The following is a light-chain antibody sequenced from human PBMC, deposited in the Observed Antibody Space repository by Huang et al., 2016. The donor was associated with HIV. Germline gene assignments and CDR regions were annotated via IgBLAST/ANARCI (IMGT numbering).Light chain of an antibody. CDR2: GTS. J-gene: IGKJ2*01. Sequence: EVVMTQSPATLSVSPGERVTLSCRASQSVSSNLAWYQQKPGQPPSLLIYGTSTRATGIPARFSGSGSGTEFTLTISSLQSEDFAVYYCHQYNNWYPYTFGQGTKLEIK. CDR1: QSVSSN. CDR3: HQYNNWYPYT. V-gene: IGKV3-15*01.